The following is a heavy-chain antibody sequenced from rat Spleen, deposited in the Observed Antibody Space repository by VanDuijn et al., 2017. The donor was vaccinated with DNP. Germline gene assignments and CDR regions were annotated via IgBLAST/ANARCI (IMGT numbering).Heavy chain of an antibody. J-gene: IGHJ3*01. V-gene: IGHV5-29*01. CDR1: GFTFSNYG. CDR2: ISYNGGTP. Sequence: EVQLVESGGGLVQPGRSLKLSCAASGFTFSNYGIHWIRQGPTKGLEWVATISYNGGTPYYRDSVKGRFTISRDNAQSSLYLQMDSLRSEDTAIYYWTRGGLWFPYWGQGTLVTVSS. CDR3: TRGGLWFPY.